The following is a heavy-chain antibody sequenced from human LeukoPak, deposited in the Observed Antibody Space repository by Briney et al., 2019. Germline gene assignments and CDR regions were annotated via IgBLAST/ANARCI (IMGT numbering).Heavy chain of an antibody. CDR2: IYYSGST. V-gene: IGHV4-59*01. CDR1: GGSISSYY. D-gene: IGHD3-3*01. Sequence: RSSETLSLTCTVSGGSISSYYWSWIRQPPGKGLEWIGYIYYSGSTSYNPSLKSRVTISVDTSKNQFSLKLSSVTAADTAVYYCARAGSGYYNYWGQGTLVTVSS. CDR3: ARAGSGYYNY. J-gene: IGHJ4*02.